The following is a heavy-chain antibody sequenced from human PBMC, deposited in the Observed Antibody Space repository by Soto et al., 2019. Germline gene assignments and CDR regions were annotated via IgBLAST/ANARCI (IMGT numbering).Heavy chain of an antibody. CDR1: GFTFSSYS. CDR3: ASSDCSGGSCYPYDAFDI. Sequence: GGSLRLSCAASGFTFSSYSMNWVRQAPGKGLEWVSSISSSSSYIYYADSVKGRFTISRDNAKNSLYLQMNSLRAEDTAVYYCASSDCSGGSCYPYDAFDIWGQGTMVTVS. J-gene: IGHJ3*02. CDR2: ISSSSSYI. V-gene: IGHV3-21*01. D-gene: IGHD2-15*01.